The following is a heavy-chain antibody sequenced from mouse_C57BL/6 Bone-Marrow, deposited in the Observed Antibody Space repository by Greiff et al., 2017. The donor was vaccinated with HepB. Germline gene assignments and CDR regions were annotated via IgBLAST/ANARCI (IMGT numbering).Heavy chain of an antibody. V-gene: IGHV5-16*01. CDR3: ARVGDYLYYFDY. J-gene: IGHJ2*01. D-gene: IGHD2-4*01. Sequence: EVHLVESEGGLVQPGSSMKLSCTASGFTFSDYYMAWVRQVPEKGLEWVANINYDGSSTYYLDSLKSRFIISRDNAKNILYLQMSSLKSEDTATYYCARVGDYLYYFDYWGQGTTLTVSS. CDR1: GFTFSDYY. CDR2: INYDGSST.